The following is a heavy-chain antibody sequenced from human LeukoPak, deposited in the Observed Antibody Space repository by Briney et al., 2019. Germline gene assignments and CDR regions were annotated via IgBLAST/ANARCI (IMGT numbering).Heavy chain of an antibody. CDR3: ARGLYYDYVWGSYRSH. Sequence: MAGGSLRLSCAASGFTFSSYSMNWVRQAPGKGLEWVSSISSSSSYIYYADSVKGRFTISRDNAKNSLYLQMNSLRAEDTAVYYCARGLYYDYVWGSYRSHWGQGTLVTVSS. V-gene: IGHV3-21*01. CDR2: ISSSSSYI. CDR1: GFTFSSYS. J-gene: IGHJ4*02. D-gene: IGHD3-16*02.